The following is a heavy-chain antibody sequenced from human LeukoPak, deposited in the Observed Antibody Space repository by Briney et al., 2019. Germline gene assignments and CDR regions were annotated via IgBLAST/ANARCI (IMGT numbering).Heavy chain of an antibody. CDR1: GYTFTTYY. CDR3: ARNVDSGLDY. CDR2: INPGGGST. J-gene: IGHJ4*02. V-gene: IGHV1-46*03. Sequence: ASVKVSCKASGYTFTTYYVHWVRQAPGQGLEWMGFINPGGGSTSYAQKFQGRVTMTRVTSTSTIYMELSNLRSEDTAVYYCARNVDSGLDYWGQGTLVTVSS. D-gene: IGHD3-10*01.